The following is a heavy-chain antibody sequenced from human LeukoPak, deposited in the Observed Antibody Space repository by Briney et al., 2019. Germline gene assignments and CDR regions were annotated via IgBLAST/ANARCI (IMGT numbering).Heavy chain of an antibody. CDR2: ISPYNGNT. CDR3: ARGSPPRVYYDRSGYYSYYFDY. J-gene: IGHJ4*02. CDR1: GYKFTNYG. D-gene: IGHD3-22*01. V-gene: IGHV1-18*01. Sequence: ASVKVSCKASGYKFTNYGISWVRQAPGQGLEWMGWISPYNGNTIYAQKLQGRVTMTTDTSTSTAYMELRSLRSDDTAVYYCARGSPPRVYYDRSGYYSYYFDYWGQETLVTVSS.